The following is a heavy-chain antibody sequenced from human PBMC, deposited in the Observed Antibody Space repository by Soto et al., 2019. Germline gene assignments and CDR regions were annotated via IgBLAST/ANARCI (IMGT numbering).Heavy chain of an antibody. V-gene: IGHV6-1*01. J-gene: IGHJ6*03. CDR3: PETSSLRGYYMHV. Sequence: SQTLSLTCVISGDSVSSNSAAWNCIRQSPSRGLEWLGRTYYRSRWYNDYAVSVRSRITVNADTSKNQFSLHLNSVTPEDTVVFCCPETSSLRGYYMHVRNKGTPITGSS. CDR2: TYYRSRWYN. CDR1: GDSVSSNSAA. D-gene: IGHD1-7*01.